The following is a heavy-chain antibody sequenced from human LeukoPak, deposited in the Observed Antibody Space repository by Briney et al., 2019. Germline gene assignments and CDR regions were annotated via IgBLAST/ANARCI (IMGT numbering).Heavy chain of an antibody. Sequence: KPSETLSLTCTVSGGSISSYYWSWIRQPPGKGLEWIGYIYYSGSTIYNPSLKSRVTISVDTSRNQFSLKLNSVTAADTAVYYCARTPGGMDVWGQGTTVTVSS. CDR3: ARTPGGMDV. J-gene: IGHJ6*02. V-gene: IGHV4-59*01. CDR2: IYYSGST. CDR1: GGSISSYY.